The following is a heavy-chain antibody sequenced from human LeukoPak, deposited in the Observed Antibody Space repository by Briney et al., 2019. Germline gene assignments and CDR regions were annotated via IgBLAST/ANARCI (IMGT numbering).Heavy chain of an antibody. Sequence: ASVKVSCKASGYTFNGHYIYWVRQAPGQGLEWMGWINPNSGGRYYAQKFEGRVTLTWDTSSSTADMELRSLRSDDTAVYYCARGSVEMATISHYWGQGTLVTVSS. CDR2: INPNSGGR. CDR1: GYTFNGHY. J-gene: IGHJ4*02. V-gene: IGHV1-2*02. CDR3: ARGSVEMATISHY. D-gene: IGHD5-24*01.